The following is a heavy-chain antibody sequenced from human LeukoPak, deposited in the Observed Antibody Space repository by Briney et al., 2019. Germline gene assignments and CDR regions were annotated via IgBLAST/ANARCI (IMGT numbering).Heavy chain of an antibody. CDR2: IHYDGSNQ. Sequence: SGGSLRLSCAASGFTFDDYAMHWVRQAPGKGLECVAFIHYDGSNQYYADSVKGRFTISRDNSKNTLYLQMNSLRAEDTAVYYCAKDQGSITMTYWGQGTLVTVSS. V-gene: IGHV3-30*02. J-gene: IGHJ4*02. D-gene: IGHD3-22*01. CDR1: GFTFDDYA. CDR3: AKDQGSITMTY.